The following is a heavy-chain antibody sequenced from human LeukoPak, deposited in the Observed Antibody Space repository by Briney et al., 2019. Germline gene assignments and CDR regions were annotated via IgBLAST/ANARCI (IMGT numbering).Heavy chain of an antibody. D-gene: IGHD3-22*01. J-gene: IGHJ3*02. V-gene: IGHV1-2*02. CDR1: GYTFTGYY. Sequence: ASVKVSCKASGYTFTGYYMHWVRQAPGQGLEWMGWINPNSGGTNYAQKFQGRVTMTRDTSISTAYMELSRLRSDDTAVYYCARAGLYYYDSSGYPHGGNAFDIWGQGTMVTVSS. CDR3: ARAGLYYYDSSGYPHGGNAFDI. CDR2: INPNSGGT.